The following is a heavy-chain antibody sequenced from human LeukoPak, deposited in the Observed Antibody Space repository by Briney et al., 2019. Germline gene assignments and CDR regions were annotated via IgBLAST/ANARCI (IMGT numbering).Heavy chain of an antibody. CDR3: AKTYYDFWSGYYDY. CDR1: GFTSSSYG. J-gene: IGHJ4*02. CDR2: TSYDGSNK. Sequence: PGGSLRLSCAASGFTSSSYGMHWVRQAPGKGLEWVAVTSYDGSNKYYADSVKGRFTISRDNSKNTLYLQMNSLRAEDTAVYYCAKTYYDFWSGYYDYWGQGTLVTVSS. D-gene: IGHD3-3*01. V-gene: IGHV3-30*18.